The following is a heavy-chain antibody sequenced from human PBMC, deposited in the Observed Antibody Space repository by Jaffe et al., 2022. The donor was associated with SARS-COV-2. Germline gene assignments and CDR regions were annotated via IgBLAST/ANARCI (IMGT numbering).Heavy chain of an antibody. Sequence: EVQLVQSGGGLVQPGGSLRLSCAASGLTFSSYAMNWVRQVPGKGLEWVSTISGSGTKTFYADSVKGRFTISRDISNNTLYLQMNSLRADDTAIYYCAKKWFGESYGTPYFDYWGQGTLVTVSS. V-gene: IGHV3-23*04. CDR3: AKKWFGESYGTPYFDY. D-gene: IGHD3-10*01. CDR1: GLTFSSYA. CDR2: ISGSGTKT. J-gene: IGHJ4*02.